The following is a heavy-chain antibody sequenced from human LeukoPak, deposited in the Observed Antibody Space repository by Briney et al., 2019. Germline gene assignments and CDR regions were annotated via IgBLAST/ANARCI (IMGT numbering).Heavy chain of an antibody. CDR3: ARTSYCGGDCLDY. CDR2: IIPIFGTA. Sequence: SVKVSCKASGGTFSSYAISWVRQAPGQGLDWMGGIIPIFGTANYAQKFQGRVTITADESTSTAYMELSSLRSEDTAVYYCARTSYCGGDCLDYWGQGTLVTVSS. D-gene: IGHD2-21*02. V-gene: IGHV1-69*13. CDR1: GGTFSSYA. J-gene: IGHJ4*02.